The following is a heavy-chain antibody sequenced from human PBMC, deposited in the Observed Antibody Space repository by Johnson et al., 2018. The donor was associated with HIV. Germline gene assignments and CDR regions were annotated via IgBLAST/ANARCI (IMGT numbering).Heavy chain of an antibody. CDR3: ARDPTIEASRLSVDCGAFDT. J-gene: IGHJ3*02. CDR2: INWNGVSI. CDR1: GFSFDDYG. D-gene: IGHD2-21*01. V-gene: IGHV3-20*04. Sequence: VQLVESGGGVVRPGGSLRLSCEGSGFSFDDYGMSWVRQAPGKGLDWVAGINWNGVSINYADSVKGRFSISRDNVKNSLYLQMDSLRDEDTAFYYCARDPTIEASRLSVDCGAFDTWGQGTMVIVSS.